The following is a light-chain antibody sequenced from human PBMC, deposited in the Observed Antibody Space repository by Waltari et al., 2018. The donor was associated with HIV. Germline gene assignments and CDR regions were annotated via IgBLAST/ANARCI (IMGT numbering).Light chain of an antibody. Sequence: QSELTQPPSVSAAPGQRVTISCTGSSSNIGAGYDVHWYQQVPGRAPKVVSYGNSNRPSGVPERFSGSKSGSSASLVITGLQSEDEADYYCQSYDSNLSGLFGGGTKVTVL. V-gene: IGLV1-40*01. CDR3: QSYDSNLSGL. J-gene: IGLJ2*01. CDR2: GNS. CDR1: SSNIGAGYD.